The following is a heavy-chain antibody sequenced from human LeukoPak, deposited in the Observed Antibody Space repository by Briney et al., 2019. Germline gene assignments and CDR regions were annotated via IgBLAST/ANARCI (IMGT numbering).Heavy chain of an antibody. V-gene: IGHV3-33*01. D-gene: IGHD3-10*01. CDR3: ARDGNYYGSGSYFRNWFDP. CDR2: IWYDGSNK. CDR1: GFTFSSYG. J-gene: IGHJ5*02. Sequence: GGSLRLSCAASGFTFSSYGMHWVGQAPGKGLEWVAVIWYDGSNKYYADSVKGRFTISRDNSKNTLYLQMNSLRAEDTAVYYCARDGNYYGSGSYFRNWFDPWGQGTLVTVSS.